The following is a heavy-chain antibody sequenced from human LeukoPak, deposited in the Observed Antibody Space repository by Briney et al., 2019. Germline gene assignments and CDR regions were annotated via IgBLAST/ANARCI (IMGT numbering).Heavy chain of an antibody. CDR1: GFTFSSYA. J-gene: IGHJ6*03. Sequence: GSLRLSCAASGFTFSSYAMSWVRQAPGKGLEWVSAISGSGGSTYYADSVKGRFTISRDNSKNTLYLQMNSLRAEDTAVYYCAKDGYSSGWYYYYYMDVWGKGTTVTVSS. V-gene: IGHV3-23*01. D-gene: IGHD6-19*01. CDR2: ISGSGGST. CDR3: AKDGYSSGWYYYYYMDV.